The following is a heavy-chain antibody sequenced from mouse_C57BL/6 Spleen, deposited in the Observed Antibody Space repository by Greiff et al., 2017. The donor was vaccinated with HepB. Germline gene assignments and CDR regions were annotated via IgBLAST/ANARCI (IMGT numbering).Heavy chain of an antibody. CDR1: GFTFSSYG. V-gene: IGHV5-6*01. CDR3: ARQSSGGGFAY. D-gene: IGHD3-2*02. J-gene: IGHJ3*01. CDR2: ISSGGSYT. Sequence: EVKLVESGGDLVKPGGSLKLSCAASGFTFSSYGMSWVRQTPDKRLEWVATISSGGSYTYYPDSVKGRFTISRDNAKNTLYLQMSSLKSEDTAMYYCARQSSGGGFAYWGQGTLVTVSA.